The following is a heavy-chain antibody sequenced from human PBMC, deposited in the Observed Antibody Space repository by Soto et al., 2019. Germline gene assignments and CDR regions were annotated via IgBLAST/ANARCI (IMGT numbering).Heavy chain of an antibody. Sequence: SETLSLTCTVSGGSISDYYCSWIRQPPGKGLEWIGYIYYSGTTNYSPSLKSRVTISVDTSKNQFSLELSSVTAADSAIYYCARQSGGYYYYGMDVWGQGTTVTVSS. V-gene: IGHV4-59*08. J-gene: IGHJ6*02. CDR2: IYYSGTT. CDR3: ARQSGGYYYYGMDV. D-gene: IGHD1-26*01. CDR1: GGSISDYY.